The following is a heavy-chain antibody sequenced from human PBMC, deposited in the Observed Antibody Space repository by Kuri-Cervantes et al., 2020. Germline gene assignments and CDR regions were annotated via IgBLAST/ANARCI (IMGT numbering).Heavy chain of an antibody. D-gene: IGHD4/OR15-4a*01. J-gene: IGHJ4*02. Sequence: ESLKISCAVSGYSISSGYYWGWIRQPPGKGLEWIGSIYHSGSTYYNPSLKSRVTISVDTSKNQFSLKLSSVTAADTAVYYCAREDDYAHFDYWGQGTLVTVSS. CDR1: GYSISSGYY. CDR3: AREDDYAHFDY. CDR2: IYHSGST. V-gene: IGHV4-38-2*02.